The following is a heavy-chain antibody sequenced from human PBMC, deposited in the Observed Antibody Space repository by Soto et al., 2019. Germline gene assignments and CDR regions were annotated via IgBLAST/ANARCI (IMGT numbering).Heavy chain of an antibody. CDR2: VSSSGAT. D-gene: IGHD3-16*01. CDR1: GDSLSSNNYY. CDR3: ARQSLRRPFGRLNLVALDS. V-gene: IGHV4-39*01. Sequence: PSETLSLTCDVLGDSLSSNNYYWAWIRQPPGRGLEWIGSVSSSGATFYNPSLKTRLTMSVDTSKNDFSLTLRSVTAADTAVYSCARQSLRRPFGRLNLVALDSWGLGSLVTVSS. J-gene: IGHJ5*02.